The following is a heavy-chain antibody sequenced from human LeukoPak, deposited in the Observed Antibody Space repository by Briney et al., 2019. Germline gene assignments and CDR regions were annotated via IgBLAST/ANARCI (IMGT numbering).Heavy chain of an antibody. J-gene: IGHJ1*01. V-gene: IGHV4-59*08. CDR1: GGSISNYY. CDR2: IYNSGST. CDR3: ARGHSSSWYDKYFQH. D-gene: IGHD6-13*01. Sequence: SETLSLTCTVSGGSISNYYWSWIRQPPGKGLEWIGYIYNSGSTNYNPSLKSRVTISLDTSKNQFSLKLSSVTAADTAVYYCARGHSSSWYDKYFQHWGQGTLVTVSS.